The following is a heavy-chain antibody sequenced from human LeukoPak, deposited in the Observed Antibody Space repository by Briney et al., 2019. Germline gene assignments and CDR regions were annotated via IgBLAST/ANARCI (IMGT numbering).Heavy chain of an antibody. V-gene: IGHV3-9*01. Sequence: GGSLRLSCAASGFTFDDYAMHWVRQAPGKGLEWVSGISWNSGSIGYADSVKGRFTISRDNSKNTLYLQMNSLRAEDTAVYYCAVYYDSSFDYWGQGTLVTVSS. CDR1: GFTFDDYA. J-gene: IGHJ4*02. CDR2: ISWNSGSI. D-gene: IGHD3-22*01. CDR3: AVYYDSSFDY.